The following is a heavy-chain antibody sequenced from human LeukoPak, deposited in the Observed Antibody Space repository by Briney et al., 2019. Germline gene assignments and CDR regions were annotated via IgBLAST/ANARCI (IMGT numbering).Heavy chain of an antibody. D-gene: IGHD1-26*01. CDR1: GGSISSSSYY. CDR3: ARLVGATSSVLSKLDY. Sequence: SETLSLTCTVSGGSISSSSYYWGWIRQPPGKGLERIGSIYYSGSTYYNPSLKSRVTISVDTSKNQFSLKLSSVTAADTAVYYCARLVGATSSVLSKLDYWGQGTLVTVSS. CDR2: IYYSGST. V-gene: IGHV4-39*01. J-gene: IGHJ4*02.